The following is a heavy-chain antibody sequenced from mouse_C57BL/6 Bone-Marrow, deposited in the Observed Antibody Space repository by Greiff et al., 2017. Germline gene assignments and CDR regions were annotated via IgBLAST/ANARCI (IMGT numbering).Heavy chain of an antibody. Sequence: QVQLQQPGAELVKPGASVTMSCKASGYTFTSYWITWVKQRPGQGLEWIGDIYPGSGSTNYTEKFKSKATLTVDTSSSTAYMQLSSLTSEDSAVYYCAIDSSGPFDYWGQGTTLTVSS. D-gene: IGHD3-2*02. V-gene: IGHV1-55*01. CDR3: AIDSSGPFDY. J-gene: IGHJ2*01. CDR2: IYPGSGST. CDR1: GYTFTSYW.